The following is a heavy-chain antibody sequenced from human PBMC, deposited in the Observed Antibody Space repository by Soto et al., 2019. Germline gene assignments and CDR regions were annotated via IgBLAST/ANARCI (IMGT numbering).Heavy chain of an antibody. Sequence: QVQLQQWGAGLLKPSETLSLTCAVYGGSFSGYYWSWIRQPPGKGLEWIGEINHSGSTNYNPSLKSRVTISVDTSKNQFSLKLSSVTAEDTAVYYCARASVLRKAPDYWGQGTLVTVSS. V-gene: IGHV4-34*01. J-gene: IGHJ4*02. CDR3: ARASVLRKAPDY. D-gene: IGHD3-10*01. CDR2: INHSGST. CDR1: GGSFSGYY.